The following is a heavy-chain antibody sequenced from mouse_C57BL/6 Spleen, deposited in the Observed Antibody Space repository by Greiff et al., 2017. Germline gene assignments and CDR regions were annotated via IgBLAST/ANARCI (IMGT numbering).Heavy chain of an antibody. Sequence: QVQLKQPGAELVRPGSSVKLSCKASGYTFTSYWMHWVKQRPIQGLEWIGNIDPSDSETHYNQKFKDKATLTVDKSSSTAYMQLSSLTSEDSAVYYCARMEYYGSSYGFDYWGQGTTLTVSS. CDR2: IDPSDSET. CDR1: GYTFTSYW. J-gene: IGHJ2*01. CDR3: ARMEYYGSSYGFDY. V-gene: IGHV1-52*01. D-gene: IGHD1-1*01.